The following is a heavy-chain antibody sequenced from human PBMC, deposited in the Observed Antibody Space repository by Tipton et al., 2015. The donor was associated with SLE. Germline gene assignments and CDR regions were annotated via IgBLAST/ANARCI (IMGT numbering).Heavy chain of an antibody. J-gene: IGHJ6*02. D-gene: IGHD3-16*01. CDR2: IWFGGKKK. V-gene: IGHV3-30*04. Sequence: QVQLVQSGGGVVQPGRSLRLSCAASGFTFSSYAMHWVRQAPGKGLEWVAVIWFGGKKKSYADSVKGRFTISRDNSKNTLYLQMNSLRAEDTAVYYCARMGGSPLDGMDVWGQGPTVTVSS. CDR1: GFTFSSYA. CDR3: ARMGGSPLDGMDV.